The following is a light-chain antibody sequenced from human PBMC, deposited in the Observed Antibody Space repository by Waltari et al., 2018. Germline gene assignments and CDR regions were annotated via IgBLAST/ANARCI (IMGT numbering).Light chain of an antibody. CDR3: QQYNNWPPET. J-gene: IGKJ1*01. V-gene: IGKV3-15*01. CDR1: QTICRS. CDR2: DAS. Sequence: TVVPQSPATLSVSPGDRATLSCRTSQTICRSLAWYQQKPGQPPRPVINDASIRATGSLPKFSGSGSETEFALTISGLQSEDFAVYYCQQYNNWPPETFGQGTKVEI.